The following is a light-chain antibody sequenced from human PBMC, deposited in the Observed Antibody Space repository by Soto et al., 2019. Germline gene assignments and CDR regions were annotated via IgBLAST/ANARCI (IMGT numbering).Light chain of an antibody. V-gene: IGLV2-8*01. CDR3: SSYGGSNNVV. Sequence: QSVLTQPASVSGSPGQSITISCTGTSSDIGRYDYVSWYQQHPGKAPKLMIYDVNKRPSGVPDRFSGSKSGNTASLTVSGLQAEDESDYYCSSYGGSNNVVFGGGTKLTVL. CDR2: DVN. J-gene: IGLJ3*02. CDR1: SSDIGRYDY.